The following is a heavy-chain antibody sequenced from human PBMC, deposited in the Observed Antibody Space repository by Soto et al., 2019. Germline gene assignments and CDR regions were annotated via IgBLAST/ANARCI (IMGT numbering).Heavy chain of an antibody. CDR2: MNPNSGNT. V-gene: IGHV1-8*01. J-gene: IGHJ6*02. Sequence: QVQLVQSGAEVKKPGASVKVSCKASGYTFTSYDINWVRQATGQGLEWMGWMNPNSGNTGYAQKFKGRVTMTRNTSISTAYMELSSLRSEDTAVYYCARPRCSGGSCYLDYYGMDVWGQGTTVTVSS. CDR1: GYTFTSYD. CDR3: ARPRCSGGSCYLDYYGMDV. D-gene: IGHD2-15*01.